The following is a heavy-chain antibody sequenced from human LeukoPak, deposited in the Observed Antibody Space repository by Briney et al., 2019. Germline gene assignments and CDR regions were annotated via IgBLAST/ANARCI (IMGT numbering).Heavy chain of an antibody. CDR1: GGSISSYY. Sequence: SETLSLTCTVSGGSISSYYWSWIRQPPGKGLEWIGYIYYSGSTNYNPSLKSRVTISVDTSKNQFSLRLSSVTAADTAVYYCAGAYCGGDCYSGRTFDIWGQGTMITVSS. J-gene: IGHJ3*02. CDR3: AGAYCGGDCYSGRTFDI. V-gene: IGHV4-59*12. D-gene: IGHD2-21*02. CDR2: IYYSGST.